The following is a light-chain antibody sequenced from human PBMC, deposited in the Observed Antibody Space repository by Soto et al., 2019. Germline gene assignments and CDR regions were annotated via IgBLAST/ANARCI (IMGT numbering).Light chain of an antibody. V-gene: IGKV3-20*01. J-gene: IGKJ5*01. Sequence: EIVMTQSPGTLPLSPGERATPSCRASQSVSSRLAWYQQKPGQAPRLLISGASSRATGIPDRFSGSGSGTDFTLTISSLEPEDFATYYCQQASRFPITFGQGTRLEIK. CDR3: QQASRFPIT. CDR1: QSVSSR. CDR2: GAS.